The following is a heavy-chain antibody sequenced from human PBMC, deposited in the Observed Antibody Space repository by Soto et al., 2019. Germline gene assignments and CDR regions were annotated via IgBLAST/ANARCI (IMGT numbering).Heavy chain of an antibody. J-gene: IGHJ6*03. Sequence: ASVKVSCKASGGTFSSYTISWVRQAPGQGLEWMGRIIPILGIANYAQKFQGRVTITADKSTSTAYMELSSLRSEDTAVYYCAGGIAAVLRDYYYYMDVWGKGTTVTVSS. V-gene: IGHV1-69*02. CDR1: GGTFSSYT. CDR3: AGGIAAVLRDYYYYMDV. D-gene: IGHD6-13*01. CDR2: IIPILGIA.